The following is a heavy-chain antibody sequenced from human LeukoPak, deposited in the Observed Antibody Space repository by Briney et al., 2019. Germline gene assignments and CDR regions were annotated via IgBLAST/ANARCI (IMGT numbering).Heavy chain of an antibody. V-gene: IGHV3-23*01. Sequence: GGSLRLSCAASGFTFSSYAMSWVRQAPGKGLEWVSAISGSGGSTYYADSVKGWFTISRDNSKNTLYLQMNSLRAEDTAVYYCAKDSIYDSSGYYYANYWGQGTLVTVSS. CDR2: ISGSGGST. CDR3: AKDSIYDSSGYYYANY. D-gene: IGHD3-22*01. J-gene: IGHJ4*02. CDR1: GFTFSSYA.